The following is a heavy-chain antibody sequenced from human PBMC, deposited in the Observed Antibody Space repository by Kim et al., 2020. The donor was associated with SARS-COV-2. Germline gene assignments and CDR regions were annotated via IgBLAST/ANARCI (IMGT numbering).Heavy chain of an antibody. Sequence: GGSLRLSCVASGFTFSNYWMNWVRQAPGKGLEWVANIKEDGSERNYGGYVKGRFTISRDNAKNLLFLQMNRLRDEDTAVYHCMSHSYRGYGVWVQGTLVT. CDR1: GFTFSNYW. V-gene: IGHV3-7*01. CDR2: IKEDGSER. J-gene: IGHJ4*02. D-gene: IGHD6-25*01. CDR3: MSHSYRGYGV.